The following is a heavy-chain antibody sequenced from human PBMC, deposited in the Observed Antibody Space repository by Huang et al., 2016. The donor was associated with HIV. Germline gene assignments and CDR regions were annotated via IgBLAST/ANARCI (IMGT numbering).Heavy chain of an antibody. D-gene: IGHD3-22*01. V-gene: IGHV2-5*02. Sequence: QITLKESGPMLVKPTQTLTLTCTFSGFSLSNSEVGVGWLRHPPGKALELLALIYSDDDKRYRPSLKSRLTITKDTSRNQVVLTMTNMDPVDTGTYYCAHSAFGTSGYYFRMHFDYWGQGALVTVSS. CDR1: GFSLSNSEVG. J-gene: IGHJ4*02. CDR3: AHSAFGTSGYYFRMHFDY. CDR2: IYSDDDK.